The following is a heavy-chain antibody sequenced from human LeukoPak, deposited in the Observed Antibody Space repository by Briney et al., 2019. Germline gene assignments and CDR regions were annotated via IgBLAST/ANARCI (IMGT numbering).Heavy chain of an antibody. D-gene: IGHD2-15*01. CDR2: IWYDGSNK. J-gene: IGHJ4*02. V-gene: IGHV3-33*01. CDR1: GFTFSSYG. Sequence: GGSLRLSCAASGFTFSSYGMHWVRQAPGKGLEWVAVIWYDGSNKYYADSVKGRFTISRDNSKNTLYLQMNSLRAEDTAVYYFARRRYGGKPFDYWGQGTLVTVSS. CDR3: ARRRYGGKPFDY.